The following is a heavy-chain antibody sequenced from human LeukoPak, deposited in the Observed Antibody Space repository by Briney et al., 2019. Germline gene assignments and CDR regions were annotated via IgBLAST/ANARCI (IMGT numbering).Heavy chain of an antibody. CDR1: GFSVRNNY. CDR2: IYAGDTI. V-gene: IGHV3-66*01. D-gene: IGHD1-26*01. CDR3: TMIEWERWRG. J-gene: IGHJ4*02. Sequence: PGGSLRLSCVVSGFSVRNNYVSWVRQAPGKGLEWVSVIYAGDTIHYADSVKGRFTISRDNSKNTVYLQMNSLRAEDTAVYYCTMIEWERWRGWGQGTLVTVSS.